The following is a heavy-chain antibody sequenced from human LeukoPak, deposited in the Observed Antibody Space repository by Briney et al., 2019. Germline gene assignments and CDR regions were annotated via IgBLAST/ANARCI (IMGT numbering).Heavy chain of an antibody. CDR3: TKSDGYGLIRI. J-gene: IGHJ3*02. CDR1: GDSIIGYY. D-gene: IGHD3-10*01. V-gene: IGHV4-39*07. CDR2: IYYTGNT. Sequence: SETLSLTCSVSGDSIIGYYWGWIRQPPGKGLEWIGNIYYTGNTYYNSSLKSRVTISLDTSKNQFSLKVISMTAADTAAYYCTKSDGYGLIRICGRGTMVTVSS.